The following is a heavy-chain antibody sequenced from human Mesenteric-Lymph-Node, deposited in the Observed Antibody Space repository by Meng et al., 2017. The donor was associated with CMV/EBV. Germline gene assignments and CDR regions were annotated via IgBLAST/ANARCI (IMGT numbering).Heavy chain of an antibody. CDR1: GFTFSSYW. Sequence: WAASGFTFSSYWMHWVRQAPGKGLVWVSRINSDGSSTSYADSVKGRFTISRDNAKNTLYLQMSSLRAEDTAVYYCARAPGYSGYSPDYWGQGTLVTVSS. J-gene: IGHJ4*02. CDR3: ARAPGYSGYSPDY. V-gene: IGHV3-74*01. CDR2: INSDGSST. D-gene: IGHD5-12*01.